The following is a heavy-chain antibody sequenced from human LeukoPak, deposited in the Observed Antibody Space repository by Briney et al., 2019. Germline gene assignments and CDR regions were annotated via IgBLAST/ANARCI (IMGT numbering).Heavy chain of an antibody. CDR3: AKDHTIFGVVIPDAFDI. CDR1: GFTFSSYA. CDR2: IRGSGGST. D-gene: IGHD3-3*01. V-gene: IGHV3-23*01. Sequence: PGGSLRLSCAASGFTFSSYAMSWVRQAPGKGLEWVSAIRGSGGSTYYADSVKGRFTISRDNSKNTLYLQMNSLRAEDTAVYYCAKDHTIFGVVIPDAFDIWGQGTMVTVSS. J-gene: IGHJ3*02.